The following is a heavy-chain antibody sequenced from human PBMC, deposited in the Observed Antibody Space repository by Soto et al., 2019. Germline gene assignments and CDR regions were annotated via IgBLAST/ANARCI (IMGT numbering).Heavy chain of an antibody. Sequence: PGESLKISCKASGYSFTNSWIGWVRQMPGKGLEWMGIIYPGDSDTRYSPSFQGQVTISADKSITTAYLQWSSLKASDSTMYYCARSKSGGSYYDYWGQGTLVTVSS. V-gene: IGHV5-51*01. CDR1: GYSFTNSW. CDR2: IYPGDSDT. D-gene: IGHD1-26*01. CDR3: ARSKSGGSYYDY. J-gene: IGHJ4*02.